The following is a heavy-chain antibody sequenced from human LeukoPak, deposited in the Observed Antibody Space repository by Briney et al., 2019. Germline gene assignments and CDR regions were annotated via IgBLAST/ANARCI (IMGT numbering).Heavy chain of an antibody. V-gene: IGHV3-21*06. Sequence: GGSLRLSCAASGFTFSSYSMNWVRQAPGKGLEWVSSISSSSNYIYYADSVKGRFTISRDNAKNSLCLQMNSLRAEDTAVYYCARDSEYYDSSGYYYTWYGMDVWGQGTTVTVSS. CDR1: GFTFSSYS. CDR2: ISSSSNYI. J-gene: IGHJ6*02. D-gene: IGHD3-22*01. CDR3: ARDSEYYDSSGYYYTWYGMDV.